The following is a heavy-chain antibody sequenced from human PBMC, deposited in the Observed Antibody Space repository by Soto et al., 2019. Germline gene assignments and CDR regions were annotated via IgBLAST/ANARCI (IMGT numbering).Heavy chain of an antibody. J-gene: IGHJ3*02. D-gene: IGHD4-17*01. CDR1: GFTFSNYW. CDR2: IKQDGSGK. Sequence: EEQLVESGGTLVQPGGSLRLSCVASGFTFSNYWMSWVRQAPGKGLEWVARIKQDGSGKYYVDSVKGRFTISKDNAKNSLDLQMISLRIEYTAMYSCERRARHTCDVHTVFYDAFDIWGQGTMVSVSS. CDR3: ERRARHTCDVHTVFYDAFDI. V-gene: IGHV3-7*02.